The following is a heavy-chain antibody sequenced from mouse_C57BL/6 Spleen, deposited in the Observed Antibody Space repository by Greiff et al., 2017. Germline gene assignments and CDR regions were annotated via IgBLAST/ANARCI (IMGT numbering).Heavy chain of an antibody. CDR3: ARNAIDGYYFAY. J-gene: IGHJ3*01. Sequence: QVQLKQSGPGLVQPSQSLSITCTVSGFSFTSYGVHWVRQSPGQGLEWLGVIWSGGSTDYNAAFISRLSISKDNSKSQVFFKRNSLQADDTAIYYYARNAIDGYYFAYWGQGTLVTVSA. V-gene: IGHV2-2*01. D-gene: IGHD2-3*01. CDR1: GFSFTSYG. CDR2: IWSGGST.